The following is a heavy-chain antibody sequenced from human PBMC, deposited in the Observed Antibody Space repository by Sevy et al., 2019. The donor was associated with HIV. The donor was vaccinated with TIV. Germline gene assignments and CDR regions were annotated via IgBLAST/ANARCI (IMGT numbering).Heavy chain of an antibody. V-gene: IGHV4-34*01. CDR3: ARGVTVTTVPYYFDY. D-gene: IGHD4-4*01. CDR2: INHSGSS. Sequence: SETLSLTCAVSGWSFSAYYWSWIRQPPGKGLEWIGEINHSGSSNYNPSLKSRVIISLHTPKNQFSLKLTSVTAADTAVYYCARGVTVTTVPYYFDYWGQGTLVTVSS. J-gene: IGHJ4*02. CDR1: GWSFSAYY.